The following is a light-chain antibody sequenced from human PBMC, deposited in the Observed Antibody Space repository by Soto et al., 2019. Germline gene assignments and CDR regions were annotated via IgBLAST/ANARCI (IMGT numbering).Light chain of an antibody. V-gene: IGKV1-39*01. CDR2: AAS. CDR1: QRISTY. Sequence: DVQMSQSPSSLSASVGDRVTITCRASQRISTYLHWFQQKPGKAPKLLIYAASNLQSGVPSRFSGSGSGTDFALTINSLQPEDFATYYCQQSYSTLRTFGQGTKVEIK. J-gene: IGKJ1*01. CDR3: QQSYSTLRT.